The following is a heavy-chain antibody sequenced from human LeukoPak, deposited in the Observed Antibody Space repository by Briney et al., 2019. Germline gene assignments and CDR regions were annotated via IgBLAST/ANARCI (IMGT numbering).Heavy chain of an antibody. D-gene: IGHD3-22*01. CDR3: ARVYYYDSSGYYPTVNWYFDL. J-gene: IGHJ2*01. V-gene: IGHV4-30-2*01. CDR1: GGSISSGGYS. CDR2: IYHSGST. Sequence: SQTPSLTCAVSGGSISSGGYSWSWIRQPPGKGLEWIGYIYHSGSTYYNPSLKSRVTISVDRSKNQFSLKLSSVTAADTAVYYCARVYYYDSSGYYPTVNWYFDLWGRGTLVTVSS.